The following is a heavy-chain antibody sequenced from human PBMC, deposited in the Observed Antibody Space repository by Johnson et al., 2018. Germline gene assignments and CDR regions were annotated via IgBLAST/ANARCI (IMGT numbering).Heavy chain of an antibody. D-gene: IGHD2-2*01. V-gene: IGHV3-33*01. CDR3: ARDQDCSSTSCLGMDV. CDR1: GFTFSSYG. CDR2: IWYDGSNK. J-gene: IGHJ6*02. Sequence: VQLVESGGGVVQPGRSLRLSCAASGFTFSSYGMHWVRQAPGKGLAWVAVIWYDGSNKYYADSVKGRFTISRDNSKNTLYLQMNSLRAEDTAVYYCARDQDCSSTSCLGMDVGGQGTTVTVSS.